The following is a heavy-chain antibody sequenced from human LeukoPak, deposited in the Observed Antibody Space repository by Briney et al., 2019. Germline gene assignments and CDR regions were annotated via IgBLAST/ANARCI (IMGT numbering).Heavy chain of an antibody. CDR1: GGSMRTYY. CDR2: IADTGGT. D-gene: IGHD4-17*01. V-gene: IGHV4-59*01. CDR3: ARDGDSGDFVGAFDV. J-gene: IGHJ3*01. Sequence: PSETLSLTSSVSGGSMRTYYWGCVRQTPGKGLEFIGYIADTGGTNSNPGLKSRVTISVDTSKSLFSLRLTSATAADTAVYYCARDGDSGDFVGAFDVWGQGTLVTVSS.